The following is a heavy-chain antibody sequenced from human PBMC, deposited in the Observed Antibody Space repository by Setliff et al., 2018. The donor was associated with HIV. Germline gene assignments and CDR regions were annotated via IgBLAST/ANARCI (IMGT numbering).Heavy chain of an antibody. CDR1: GYTFTNYG. V-gene: IGHV1-18*01. J-gene: IGHJ6*03. CDR3: ARTSTMVRGVIMDYYYYMDV. Sequence: ASVKVSCKASGYTFTNYGITWVRQAPGQGLEWMGWISAYNGIINYAQNLQGRVTMTTDTSTRTAYMELRSLRSDDTAVYYCARTSTMVRGVIMDYYYYMDVWGKGSMVTVSS. D-gene: IGHD3-10*01. CDR2: ISAYNGII.